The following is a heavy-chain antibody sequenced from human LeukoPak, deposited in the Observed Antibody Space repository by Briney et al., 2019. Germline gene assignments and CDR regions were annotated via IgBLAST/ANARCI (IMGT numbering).Heavy chain of an antibody. V-gene: IGHV3-11*01. D-gene: IGHD4-17*01. Sequence: GRSLRLSCAASGFTFSDYYMSWIRQAPGKGLEWVSYISSSGNTIKYADSVKGRFTISRDNAKNSLYLQMNSLRAEDTAVYYCARTTVTTRWFDPWGQGTLVIVSS. J-gene: IGHJ5*02. CDR3: ARTTVTTRWFDP. CDR2: ISSSGNTI. CDR1: GFTFSDYY.